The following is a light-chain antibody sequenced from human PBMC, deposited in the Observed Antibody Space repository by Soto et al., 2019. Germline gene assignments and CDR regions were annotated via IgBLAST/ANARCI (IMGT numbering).Light chain of an antibody. CDR1: ESVHRN. J-gene: IGKJ3*01. CDR2: YAS. Sequence: EVVMTQSPATLSVSPGERVTLSCRASESVHRNLAWYHQKPGQDPSLLIYYASTRATGGPDRFTGSGSGTEHTLTISGLQSEDFGGYQGLHSSNWPPIFGPGNNVDIK. CDR3: LHSSNWPPI. V-gene: IGKV3-15*01.